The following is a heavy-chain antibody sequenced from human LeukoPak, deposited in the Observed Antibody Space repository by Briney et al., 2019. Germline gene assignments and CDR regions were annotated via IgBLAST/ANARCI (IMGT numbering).Heavy chain of an antibody. J-gene: IGHJ4*02. CDR3: ARGESITIFGVVISDFDSGSTGLSPY. D-gene: IGHD3-3*01. Sequence: GGSLRLSCAASGFTFSSYSMNWVRQAPGMGLEWVSSISSSSSYIYYADSVKGRFTISRDNAKNSLYLQMNSLRAEDTAVYYCARGESITIFGVVISDFDSGSTGLSPYWGQGTLVTVSS. V-gene: IGHV3-21*01. CDR2: ISSSSSYI. CDR1: GFTFSSYS.